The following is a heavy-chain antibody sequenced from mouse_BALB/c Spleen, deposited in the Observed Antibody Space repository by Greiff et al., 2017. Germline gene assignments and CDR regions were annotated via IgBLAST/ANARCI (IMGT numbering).Heavy chain of an antibody. Sequence: EVKLVESGGGLVKPGGSLKLSCAASGFAFSSYDMSWVRQTPEKRLEWVAYISSGGGSTYYPDTVKGRFTISRDNAKNTLYLQMSSLKSEDTAMYYCARSMITTAWFAYWGQGTLVTVSA. CDR1: GFAFSSYD. D-gene: IGHD2-4*01. J-gene: IGHJ3*01. CDR3: ARSMITTAWFAY. CDR2: ISSGGGST. V-gene: IGHV5-12-1*01.